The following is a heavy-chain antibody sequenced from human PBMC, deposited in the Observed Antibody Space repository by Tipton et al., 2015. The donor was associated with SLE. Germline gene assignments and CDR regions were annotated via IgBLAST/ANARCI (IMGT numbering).Heavy chain of an antibody. CDR1: GFTFSDYY. CDR2: ISSTSTTI. CDR3: AREKETIFGVHPFHNGMDV. D-gene: IGHD3-3*01. J-gene: IGHJ6*02. V-gene: IGHV3-11*04. Sequence: GSLRLSCAVSGFTFSDYYMSWIRQAPGKGLEWVSYISSTSTTIYYADYVKGRFTISRDNAKNSVILQMNSLRAEDTAVYYCAREKETIFGVHPFHNGMDVWGRGTTVTVSS.